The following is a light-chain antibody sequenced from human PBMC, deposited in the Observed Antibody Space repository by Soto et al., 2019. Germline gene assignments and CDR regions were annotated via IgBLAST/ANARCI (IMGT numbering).Light chain of an antibody. CDR1: QSVRSSY. Sequence: EIVLTQSPATLSLSPGERATLSCGASQSVRSSYLAWYQQKPGLAPRLLIYATSSRATGIPDRFSGGGSGTDFTLTISRLEPEDFAVYYCQQYGTSPRSITFGQGTRLEIK. CDR3: QQYGTSPRSIT. V-gene: IGKV3D-20*01. J-gene: IGKJ5*01. CDR2: ATS.